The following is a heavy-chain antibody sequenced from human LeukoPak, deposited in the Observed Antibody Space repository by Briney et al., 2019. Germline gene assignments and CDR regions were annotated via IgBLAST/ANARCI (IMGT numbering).Heavy chain of an antibody. CDR3: AKRAICPRPFAC. CDR1: GFPFRVYA. CDR2: IANDGGTT. D-gene: IGHD2-2*01. V-gene: IGHV3-23*01. J-gene: IGHJ4*02. Sequence: GGSLRLSCAVPGFPFRVYAMIWVRQAPGKGREWVSGIANDGGTTYYADSVKGRFAMSRDNSKNTLYLQMNSLRSEDTAMYYCAKRAICPRPFACWGQGTLVTVSS.